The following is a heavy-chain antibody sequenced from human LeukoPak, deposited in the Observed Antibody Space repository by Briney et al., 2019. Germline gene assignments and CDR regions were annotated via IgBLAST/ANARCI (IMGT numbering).Heavy chain of an antibody. J-gene: IGHJ4*02. D-gene: IGHD3-10*01. CDR3: ARDSTYYYDSGSSGPHYFGN. V-gene: IGHV3-30*01. Sequence: GGSLRLSCTASGFTFSSYNMHWVRQAPGKGLEWVSLISSGGTYEYYADSVKGRFTISRDNSKNTLYLQLNSLRAEDTAVYYCARDSTYYYDSGSSGPHYFGNWGQGTLVTVSS. CDR2: ISSGGTYE. CDR1: GFTFSSYN.